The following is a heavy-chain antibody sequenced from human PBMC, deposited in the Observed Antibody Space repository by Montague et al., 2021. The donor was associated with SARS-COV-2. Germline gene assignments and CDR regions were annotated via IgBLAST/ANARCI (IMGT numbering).Heavy chain of an antibody. CDR1: GGSMSGYN. V-gene: IGHV4-59*01. CDR2: LYNSENT. D-gene: IGHD2-21*01. J-gene: IGHJ6*02. Sequence: SETLSLTCNVAGGSMSGYNWSWIRQPPGKGLQWIGSLYNSENTCYNPSLKSRVTISVDTSKKQFSLRLSSVTAADTAVYFCARGINSAGSYYYHLDVWGQGTTVTVSS. CDR3: ARGINSAGSYYYHLDV.